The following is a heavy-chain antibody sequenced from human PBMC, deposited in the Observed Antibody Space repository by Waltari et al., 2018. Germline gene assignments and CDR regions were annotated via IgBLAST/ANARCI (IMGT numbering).Heavy chain of an antibody. CDR1: GFPFSRYS. V-gene: IGHV3-21*01. Sequence: VQLLASGGRLVTPGGSLRLPCAASGFPFSRYSMNWVRQAPGKGLEWVSSISSSSSYIYYADSVKGRFTISRDNAKNSLYLQMNSLRAEDTAVYYCARDPRYCSSTSCHDYWGQGTLVTVSS. CDR3: ARDPRYCSSTSCHDY. J-gene: IGHJ4*02. CDR2: ISSSSSYI. D-gene: IGHD2-2*01.